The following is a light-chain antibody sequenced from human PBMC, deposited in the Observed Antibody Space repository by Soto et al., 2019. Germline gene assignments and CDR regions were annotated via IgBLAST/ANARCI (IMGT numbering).Light chain of an antibody. J-gene: IGKJ5*01. Sequence: EIVLAQSPAILSLSPGERATLSCRASQSVSIYLAWYQQKPGQAPRLLIYDASNRATGIPARFSGSGSGTDFTLTISSLEPEDFAVYYCQQRSNWPPTFGQGTRLEIK. CDR3: QQRSNWPPT. V-gene: IGKV3-11*01. CDR1: QSVSIY. CDR2: DAS.